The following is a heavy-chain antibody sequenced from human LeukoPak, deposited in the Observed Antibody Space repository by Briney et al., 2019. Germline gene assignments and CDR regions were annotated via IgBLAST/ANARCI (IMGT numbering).Heavy chain of an antibody. CDR3: AREDIVVVPAAPPIKFFDY. Sequence: TPSETLSLTCTVSGGSISSYYWSWIRQPPGKGLEWIGYIYYSGSTYYNPSLKSRVTISVDTSKNQFSLKLSSVTAADTAVYYCAREDIVVVPAAPPIKFFDYWGQGTLVTVSS. V-gene: IGHV4-30-4*08. D-gene: IGHD2-2*01. J-gene: IGHJ4*02. CDR2: IYYSGST. CDR1: GGSISSYY.